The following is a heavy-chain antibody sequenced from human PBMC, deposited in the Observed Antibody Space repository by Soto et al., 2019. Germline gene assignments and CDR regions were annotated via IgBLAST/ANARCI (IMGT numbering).Heavy chain of an antibody. D-gene: IGHD6-6*01. CDR1: GFTVSSNY. J-gene: IGHJ4*02. Sequence: EVQLVESGGGLVQPGGSLRLSCAASGFTVSSNYMSWVRQAPGKGLEWVSVIYSGGSTYYADSVKGRFTISRDNSKNTLYLQMNSLRAEDTAVYYCARDRRRLAARPSYFDYWGQGTLVTVSS. CDR3: ARDRRRLAARPSYFDY. V-gene: IGHV3-66*01. CDR2: IYSGGST.